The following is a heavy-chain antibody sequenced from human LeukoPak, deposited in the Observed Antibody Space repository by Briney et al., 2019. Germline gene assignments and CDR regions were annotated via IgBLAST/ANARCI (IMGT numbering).Heavy chain of an antibody. V-gene: IGHV4-59*08. CDR2: IYYSGST. CDR1: GGSISAFS. CDR3: ARGMTTGPDP. J-gene: IGHJ5*02. Sequence: SETLSLTCTVSGGSISAFSWSWIRQPPGKGLEWIGYIYYSGSTNYNPSLKSRLTISVDTSKNQFSLKLSSVTAADTAVYYCARGMTTGPDPWGQGTLVTVSS. D-gene: IGHD4-17*01.